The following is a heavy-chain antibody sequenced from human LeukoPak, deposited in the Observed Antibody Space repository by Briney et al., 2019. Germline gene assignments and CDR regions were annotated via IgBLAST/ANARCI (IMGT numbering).Heavy chain of an antibody. CDR1: GYTFTSYA. V-gene: IGHV1-3*01. D-gene: IGHD6-13*01. Sequence: ASVKVSCKASGYTFTSYAMHWVRQAPGQRLEWMGWINAGNGNTKYSQKFQGRVTITRDTSASTAYMELSSLRSEDTAVYYCARAGAAGYNWFEPWGQGTLVTVSS. CDR2: INAGNGNT. J-gene: IGHJ5*02. CDR3: ARAGAAGYNWFEP.